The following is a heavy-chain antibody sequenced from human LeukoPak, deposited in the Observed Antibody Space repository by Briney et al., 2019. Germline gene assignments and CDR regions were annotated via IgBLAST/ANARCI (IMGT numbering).Heavy chain of an antibody. CDR3: ARNGAVTVFGTKFNYFDY. D-gene: IGHD3-16*01. CDR1: GDSISSSSYY. Sequence: PSETLSLTCTVSGDSISSSSYYWGWIRQPPGKGLEWIGSIYHSGSTYYNPSLNSRLTIFVDTSKNQFSLKVTSVTAADTAVYYCARNGAVTVFGTKFNYFDYWGQGTLVTVSS. CDR2: IYHSGST. V-gene: IGHV4-39*01. J-gene: IGHJ4*02.